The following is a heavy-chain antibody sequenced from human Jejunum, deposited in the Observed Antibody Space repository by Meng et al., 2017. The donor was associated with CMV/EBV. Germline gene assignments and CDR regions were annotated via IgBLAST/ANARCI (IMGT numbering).Heavy chain of an antibody. J-gene: IGHJ5*02. Sequence: ASTTRGEYCCHWIRQSPGKGLEWIGNIYYSGTTYYNPSLKSRVTISVDTSRNQFSLNLTSVTVADTAVYYCANYYYDTSGHNWIDPWGRGALVTVSS. CDR3: ANYYYDTSGHNWIDP. V-gene: IGHV4-30-4*08. CDR2: IYYSGTT. CDR1: ASTTRGEYC. D-gene: IGHD3-22*01.